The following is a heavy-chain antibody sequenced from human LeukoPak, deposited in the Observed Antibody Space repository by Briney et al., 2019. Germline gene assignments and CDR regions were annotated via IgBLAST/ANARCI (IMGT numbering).Heavy chain of an antibody. D-gene: IGHD3-22*01. CDR2: FSTRSTSI. V-gene: IGHV3-21*01. CDR3: AREVSEGFDF. Sequence: SGGSLRLSCAASGFTVNSNYMNWVRQAPGKGLEWVSSFSTRSTSIYHAGSVKGRFAISRDNAKNLLYLQMNSLRAEDTALYYCAREVSEGFDFWGQGTLVTVSS. CDR1: GFTVNSNY. J-gene: IGHJ4*02.